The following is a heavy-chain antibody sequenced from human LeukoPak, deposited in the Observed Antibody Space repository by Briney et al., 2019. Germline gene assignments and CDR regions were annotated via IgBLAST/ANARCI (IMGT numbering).Heavy chain of an antibody. CDR1: GFTFSSYG. Sequence: GGSLRLSCAASGFTFSSYGMHWVRQAPGKGLEWEAFIRYDGSNKYYADSVKGRFTISRDNSKNTLYLQMNSLRAEDTAVYYCAKDVPQYSSGWDNWFDPWGQGTLVTVSS. D-gene: IGHD6-19*01. CDR3: AKDVPQYSSGWDNWFDP. V-gene: IGHV3-30*02. CDR2: IRYDGSNK. J-gene: IGHJ5*02.